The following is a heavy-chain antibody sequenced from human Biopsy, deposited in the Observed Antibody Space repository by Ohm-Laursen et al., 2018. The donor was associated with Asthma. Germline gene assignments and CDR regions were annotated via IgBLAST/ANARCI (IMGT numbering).Heavy chain of an antibody. CDR1: GFTFSSYA. CDR3: ASYEVVTSILPLDV. CDR2: ISGSGGST. Sequence: GSLRLSCSASGFTFSSYAMSWVRQAPGKGLEWVSAISGSGGSTYYADSVQGRFTISRDNSKNTLYLQMNSLRAEDTAVYYCASYEVVTSILPLDVWGQGTTVTVSS. D-gene: IGHD2-21*02. J-gene: IGHJ6*02. V-gene: IGHV3-23*01.